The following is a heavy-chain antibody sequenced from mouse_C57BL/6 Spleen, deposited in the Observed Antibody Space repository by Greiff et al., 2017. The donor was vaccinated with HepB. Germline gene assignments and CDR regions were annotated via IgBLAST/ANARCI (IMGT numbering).Heavy chain of an antibody. V-gene: IGHV1-76*01. CDR3: ARFTYYGNSDY. D-gene: IGHD2-10*01. CDR1: GYTFTDYY. J-gene: IGHJ2*01. Sequence: VQVVESGAELVRPGASVKLSCKASGYTFTDYYINWVKQRPGQGLEWIARIYPGSGNTYYNEKFKGKATLTAEKSSSTAYMRLSSLTSEDSAVYFCARFTYYGNSDYWGQGTTLTVSS. CDR2: IYPGSGNT.